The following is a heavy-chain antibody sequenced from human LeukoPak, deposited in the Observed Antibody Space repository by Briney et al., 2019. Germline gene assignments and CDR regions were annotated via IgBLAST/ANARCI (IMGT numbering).Heavy chain of an antibody. CDR1: GGSINSFY. J-gene: IGHJ2*01. CDR3: ARGMMVGYFDL. V-gene: IGHV4-59*01. CDR2: IYDSEST. Sequence: SETLSLTCTVSGGSINSFYWGWIRQPPGKGLEWIGYIYDSESTNYNPSLKSRVTISGDTSKNYLSLKLSSVTAADTAVYYCARGMMVGYFDLWGRGTLVTVSS. D-gene: IGHD3-22*01.